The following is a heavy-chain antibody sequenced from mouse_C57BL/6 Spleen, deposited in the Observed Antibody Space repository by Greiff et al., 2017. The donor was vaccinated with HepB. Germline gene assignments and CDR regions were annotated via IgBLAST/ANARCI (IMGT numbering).Heavy chain of an antibody. CDR2: IHPNSGST. Sequence: VQLQQPGAELVKPGASVKLSCKASGYTFTSYWMHWVKQRPGQGLEWIGMIHPNSGSTNYNEKFKSKATLTVDKSSSTAYMQLSSLTSEDSAVYYCARGELGPYYAMDYWGQGTSVTVSS. V-gene: IGHV1-64*01. CDR3: ARGELGPYYAMDY. J-gene: IGHJ4*01. D-gene: IGHD4-1*01. CDR1: GYTFTSYW.